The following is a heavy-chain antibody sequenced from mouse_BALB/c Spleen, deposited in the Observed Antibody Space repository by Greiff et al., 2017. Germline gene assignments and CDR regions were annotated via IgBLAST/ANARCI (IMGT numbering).Heavy chain of an antibody. V-gene: IGHV5-4*02. J-gene: IGHJ1*01. D-gene: IGHD1-1*01. Sequence: EVQRVESGGGLVKPGGSLKLSCAASGFTFSDYYMYWVRQTPEKRLEWVATISDGGSYTYYPDSVKGRFTISRDNAKNNLYLQMSSLKSEDTAMYYCARDGFYYGSSYDVWGAGTTVTVSS. CDR3: ARDGFYYGSSYDV. CDR2: ISDGGSYT. CDR1: GFTFSDYY.